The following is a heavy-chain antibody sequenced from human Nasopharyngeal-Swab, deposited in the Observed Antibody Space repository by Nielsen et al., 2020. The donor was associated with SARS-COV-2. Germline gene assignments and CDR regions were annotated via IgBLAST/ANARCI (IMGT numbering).Heavy chain of an antibody. J-gene: IGHJ5*02. CDR2: INHSGST. V-gene: IGHV4-34*01. D-gene: IGHD3-22*01. CDR1: GGSFSGYY. Sequence: SETLSLTCAVYGGSFSGYYWSWIRQPPGKGLEWIGEINHSGSTNYNPSLKSRVTISVDTSKNQFSLKLSSVTAADTAVYYCARAREYGPWGSGYNNWFDPWGQGTPVTVSS. CDR3: ARAREYGPWGSGYNNWFDP.